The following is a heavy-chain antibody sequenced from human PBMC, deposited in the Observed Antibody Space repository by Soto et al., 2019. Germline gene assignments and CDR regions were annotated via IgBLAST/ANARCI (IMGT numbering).Heavy chain of an antibody. CDR3: AKDSKVGGPYYYYGMDV. Sequence: GGSLRLSCAASGFTFDDYAMHWVRQAPGKGLEWVSGISWNSGSIGYADSVKGRFTISRDNAKNSLYLQMNSLRAEDTALYYCAKDSKVGGPYYYYGMDVWGQGTTVTVSS. J-gene: IGHJ6*02. CDR2: ISWNSGSI. D-gene: IGHD2-15*01. CDR1: GFTFDDYA. V-gene: IGHV3-9*01.